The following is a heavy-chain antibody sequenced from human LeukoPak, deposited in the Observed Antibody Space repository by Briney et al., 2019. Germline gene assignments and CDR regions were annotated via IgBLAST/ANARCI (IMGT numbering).Heavy chain of an antibody. D-gene: IGHD3/OR15-3a*01. CDR1: GGSISSSNW. V-gene: IGHV4-4*02. CDR2: IYHSGST. CDR3: AREDVGLATGAFDI. J-gene: IGHJ3*02. Sequence: PSETLSLTCAVSGGSISSSNWWSWVRQPPGKGLEWIGEIYHSGSTNYNPSLKSRVTISVDTSKNQFSLKLSSVTAADTAVYYCAREDVGLATGAFDIWGQGTMVTVSS.